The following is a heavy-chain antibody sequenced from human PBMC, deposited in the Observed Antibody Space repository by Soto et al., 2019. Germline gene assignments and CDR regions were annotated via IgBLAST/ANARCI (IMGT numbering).Heavy chain of an antibody. J-gene: IGHJ4*02. CDR3: ARTNYDYVWGSYRFDY. V-gene: IGHV4-30-4*01. D-gene: IGHD3-16*02. CDR1: GGSINSGDYY. CDR2: ISYSGTT. Sequence: SETLSLTCTVSGGSINSGDYYWSWIRQPPGKGLEWIGYISYSGTTYYKPSLRSRITISLDTSKNQFSLRLASVTAADTAVYYCARTNYDYVWGSYRFDYWGQGTLVTVSS.